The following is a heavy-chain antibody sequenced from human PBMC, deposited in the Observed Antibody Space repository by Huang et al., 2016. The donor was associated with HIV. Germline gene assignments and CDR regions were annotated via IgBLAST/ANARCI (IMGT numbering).Heavy chain of an antibody. CDR1: GGSFSGYF. V-gene: IGHV4-34*02. D-gene: IGHD3-16*01. Sequence: QVQLEQWGAGLLKPSETLSLTCAVYGGSFSGYFWNWIRQSPGKGLEWIGQINHAGGTDYNPSLKSRATISVDTSKNQFSLKLTSVTAADTAIYYCAREIMISFGGPFDSRGHGNLVTVSS. CDR2: INHAGGT. J-gene: IGHJ5*01. CDR3: AREIMISFGGPFDS.